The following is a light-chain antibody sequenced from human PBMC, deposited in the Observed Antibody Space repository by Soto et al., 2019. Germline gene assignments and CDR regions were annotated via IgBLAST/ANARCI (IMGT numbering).Light chain of an antibody. J-gene: IGKJ4*01. Sequence: EIVLTQSSGTLSLSPGERVTLSCRASQSVSSNYLAWYQQKSGQAPRLLIYRASTRATDIPDRFSGSGSGTDFSLIISRLEPEDSAVYYCQQYAASPLTFGGGTKLEIK. CDR1: QSVSSNY. CDR2: RAS. CDR3: QQYAASPLT. V-gene: IGKV3-20*01.